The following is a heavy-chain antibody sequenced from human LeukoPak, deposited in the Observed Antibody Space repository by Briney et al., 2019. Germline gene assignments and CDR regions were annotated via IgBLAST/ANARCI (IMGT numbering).Heavy chain of an antibody. CDR2: IYGSDTT. CDR3: ASRPGGSTWYGVFDY. Sequence: SETLSLTCTVSGASMSKHFWSWIRQPTGKGLEWIGYIYGSDTTNYNPSLKSRVTMSVDTSENQFSLKLSSVTAADTALYYCASRPGGSTWYGVFDYWSRGTLVTVSS. V-gene: IGHV4-59*11. J-gene: IGHJ4*02. D-gene: IGHD6-13*01. CDR1: GASMSKHF.